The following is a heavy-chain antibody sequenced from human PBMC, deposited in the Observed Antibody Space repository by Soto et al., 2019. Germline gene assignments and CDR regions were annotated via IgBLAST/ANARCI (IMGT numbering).Heavy chain of an antibody. CDR2: IFYTGNS. J-gene: IGHJ3*02. V-gene: IGHV4-61*01. CDR3: ASAALYDLSDKNYGGPETFDI. Sequence: LSLTCTVSGGSVSSGRYYWSWIRQTPGEGLXWIGYIFYTGNSNYNPSLKSRVTISTDTSRNQFSLRLSSVTAADTAVYYCASAALYDLSDKNYGGPETFDILGPGKKVTGSS. CDR1: GGSVSSGRYY. D-gene: IGHD3-22*01.